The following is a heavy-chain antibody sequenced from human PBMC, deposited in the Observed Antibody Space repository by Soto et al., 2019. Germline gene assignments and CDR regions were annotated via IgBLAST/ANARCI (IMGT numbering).Heavy chain of an antibody. CDR2: IDWDDNK. D-gene: IGHD1-1*01. CDR3: ARIFLGTGFYSYYFDP. CDR1: GFSLSTNGMC. V-gene: IGHV2-70*13. Sequence: SGPTLVNPTQTLTLTCAFSGFSLSTNGMCVSWIRQPPGKALEWLALIDWDDNKYYTTSLRTRLTVSKDTFEKRVVLTMTNMGPVDTATYYCARIFLGTGFYSYYFDPWGQGTLVTVSS. J-gene: IGHJ4*02.